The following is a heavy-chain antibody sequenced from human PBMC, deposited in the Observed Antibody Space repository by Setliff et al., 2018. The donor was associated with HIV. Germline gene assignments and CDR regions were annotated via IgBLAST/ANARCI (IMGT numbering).Heavy chain of an antibody. J-gene: IGHJ6*02. Sequence: GSLRLSCAASGFTFSGYSMTWVRQAPGKGLEWVSAISGSSTYIYYADSVKGRFTISRDNSKNTLFLQMNSRRAEDTAVYYCAKSRDYQLLHYYGVDVWGQGTTGTVSS. CDR2: ISGSSTYI. CDR1: GFTFSGYS. D-gene: IGHD2-2*01. CDR3: AKSRDYQLLHYYGVDV. V-gene: IGHV3-23*01.